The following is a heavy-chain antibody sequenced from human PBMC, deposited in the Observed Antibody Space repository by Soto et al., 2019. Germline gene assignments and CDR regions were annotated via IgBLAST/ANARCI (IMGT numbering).Heavy chain of an antibody. CDR3: ARTLGGAEYLQF. J-gene: IGHJ1*01. D-gene: IGHD3-16*01. CDR2: INSNTGDT. Sequence: QVQLVQSGAEVKKPGASVTVSCKASGYTFTGYYIYWVRQAPGQGLEWMGRINSNTGDTRYAQRFQGKVTMTSDTSINTAYMELRSLKSNDTAVYYCARTLGGAEYLQFLGQGTLVTVSS. V-gene: IGHV1-2*06. CDR1: GYTFTGYY.